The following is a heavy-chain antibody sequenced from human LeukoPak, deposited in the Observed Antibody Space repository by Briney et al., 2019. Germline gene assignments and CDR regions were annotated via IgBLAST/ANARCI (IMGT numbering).Heavy chain of an antibody. Sequence: RGESLKISCKGSGYSFPCYWIGWVRQMPGKGLEWMGIIYPGDSDTRYSPSFQGQVTISADKSISTAYLQWSSLKASDTAMYYCARRRYSYGYWFDPWGQGTLVTVSS. J-gene: IGHJ5*02. V-gene: IGHV5-51*01. CDR1: GYSFPCYW. CDR3: ARRRYSYGYWFDP. D-gene: IGHD5-18*01. CDR2: IYPGDSDT.